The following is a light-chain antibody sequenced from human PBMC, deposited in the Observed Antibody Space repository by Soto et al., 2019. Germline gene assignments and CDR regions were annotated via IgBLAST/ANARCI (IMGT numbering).Light chain of an antibody. CDR2: GAS. CDR1: QSVDSY. V-gene: IGKV3-11*01. CDR3: QQRSSWPIT. J-gene: IGKJ5*01. Sequence: EIVMTQSPATLSVSPVERATLSCRASQSVDSYLVWYQQKPGQAPRLLIFGASNRATGIPARFSGSGSGTDFTLTINSLEPEEFAVYYCQQRSSWPITVGQGTRLEIK.